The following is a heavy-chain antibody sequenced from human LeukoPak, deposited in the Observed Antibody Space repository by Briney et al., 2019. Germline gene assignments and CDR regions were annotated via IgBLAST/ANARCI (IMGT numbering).Heavy chain of an antibody. Sequence: SETLSLTCTVSGGSISSYYWSWIRQPPGKGLEWIGYIYYSGSTNYRPSLKSRVTISVDTSKNQFSLKLSSVPAADTAVYYCARAPSGYDILTGYYIGNWFDPWGQGTLVTVSS. V-gene: IGHV4-59*08. D-gene: IGHD3-9*01. CDR1: GGSISSYY. CDR3: ARAPSGYDILTGYYIGNWFDP. J-gene: IGHJ5*02. CDR2: IYYSGST.